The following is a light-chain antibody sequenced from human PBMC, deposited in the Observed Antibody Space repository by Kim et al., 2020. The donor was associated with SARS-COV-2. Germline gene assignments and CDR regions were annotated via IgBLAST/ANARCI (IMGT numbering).Light chain of an antibody. V-gene: IGKV1-33*01. CDR1: QDISNY. CDR2: DAS. J-gene: IGKJ1*01. CDR3: QHYDDVPRT. Sequence: DIQMTQSPSSLSASVGDRVTITCQASQDISNYLNWYQQKPGKAPKLLICDASNLQTGVPSRFSGSGSGTDFTFTVNSLQPEDIATYYCQHYDDVPRTFGQGAKVDIK.